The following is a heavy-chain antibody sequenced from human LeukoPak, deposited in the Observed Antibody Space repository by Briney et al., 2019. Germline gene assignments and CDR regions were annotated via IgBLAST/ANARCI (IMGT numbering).Heavy chain of an antibody. CDR3: ARAMSVGGYGLDY. CDR1: GGSISSYY. Sequence: KSSETLSLTCTVSGGSISSYYWSWIRQPPGKGLQWIGYIYYSGSTNYNPSLKSRVTISVDTSKNQFSLKLSSVTAADTAVHYCARAMSVGGYGLDYWGQGTLVTVSS. CDR2: IYYSGST. J-gene: IGHJ4*02. V-gene: IGHV4-59*01. D-gene: IGHD3-22*01.